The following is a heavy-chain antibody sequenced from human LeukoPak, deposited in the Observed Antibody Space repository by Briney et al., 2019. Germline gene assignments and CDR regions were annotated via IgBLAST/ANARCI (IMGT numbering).Heavy chain of an antibody. Sequence: ASVKVSCKVSGYTLTELSMHWVRQAPGKRLEWMGGFDPEDGETIYAQKFQGRVTMTEDTSTDTAYMELSSLRSEDTAVYYCATSDYDRSDFEHWGQGTLVTVSS. CDR1: GYTLTELS. J-gene: IGHJ1*01. V-gene: IGHV1-24*01. CDR2: FDPEDGET. CDR3: ATSDYDRSDFEH. D-gene: IGHD3-22*01.